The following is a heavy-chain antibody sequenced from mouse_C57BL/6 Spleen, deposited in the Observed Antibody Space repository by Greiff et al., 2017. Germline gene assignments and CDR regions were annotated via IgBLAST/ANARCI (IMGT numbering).Heavy chain of an antibody. CDR1: GYAFSSSW. CDR2: IYPGDGDT. CDR3: ARSVDCYGSSYGYFDV. D-gene: IGHD1-1*01. Sequence: QVQLQQSGPELVKPGASVKISCKASGYAFSSSWMNWVKQRPGKGLEWIGRIYPGDGDTNYNGKFKGKATLTADKSSSTAYMQLSSLTSEDSAVYFCARSVDCYGSSYGYFDVWGTGTTVTVSS. J-gene: IGHJ1*03. V-gene: IGHV1-82*01.